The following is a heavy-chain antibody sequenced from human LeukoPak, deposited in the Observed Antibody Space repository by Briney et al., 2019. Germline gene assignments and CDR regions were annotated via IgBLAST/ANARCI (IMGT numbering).Heavy chain of an antibody. CDR2: IYHSGST. CDR3: ARDRYDSYPMDV. J-gene: IGHJ6*02. V-gene: IGHV4-4*02. Sequence: PSETLSLTCAVSGGSISSSNWWSWVRPPAGKGLGLIGEIYHSGSTNYNPSLKSPVTISVDKSKNHFSLKLSSVTDAATAVYSCARDRYDSYPMDVWGQGTTVTVSS. CDR1: GGSISSSNW. D-gene: IGHD3-3*01.